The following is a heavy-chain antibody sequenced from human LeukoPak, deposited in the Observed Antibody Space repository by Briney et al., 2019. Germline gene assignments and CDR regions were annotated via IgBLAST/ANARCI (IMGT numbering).Heavy chain of an antibody. CDR2: IYSSGST. CDR1: GGSISSSSYY. CDR3: ARIVGAPNWFDP. Sequence: SETLSLTCTVSGGSISSSSYYWGWIRQPPGKGLEWIGSIYSSGSTYYNPSLKSRVTISVDTSKNQFSLKLSSVTAADTGVYYCARIVGAPNWFDPWGQGTLVTVSS. D-gene: IGHD1-26*01. J-gene: IGHJ5*02. V-gene: IGHV4-39*07.